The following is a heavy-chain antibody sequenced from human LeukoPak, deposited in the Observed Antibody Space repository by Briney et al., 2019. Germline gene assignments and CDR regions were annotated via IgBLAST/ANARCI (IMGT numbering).Heavy chain of an antibody. Sequence: SQTLSLTCGISGDSVSSNGAAWNWIRQSPSRGLEWLGRTYYRSKWSNNYAVSVKSRIIINPDTSENQFSLQLNSMTPEDTAVYYCARGDQAFDYWGQGTLVTVSS. V-gene: IGHV6-1*01. CDR3: ARGDQAFDY. CDR1: GDSVSSNGAA. CDR2: TYYRSKWSN. D-gene: IGHD2-2*01. J-gene: IGHJ4*02.